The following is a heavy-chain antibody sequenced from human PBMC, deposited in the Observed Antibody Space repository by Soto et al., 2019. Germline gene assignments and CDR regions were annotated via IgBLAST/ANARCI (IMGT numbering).Heavy chain of an antibody. V-gene: IGHV3-21*01. CDR3: ARESFVVAAYDY. Sequence: VQLVESGGGLVKPGGSLRLSCAASGFTFSSYSMNWVRQAPGKGLEWVSSISSSSSYIYYADSVKGRFTISRDNAKNSLYLQMNSLRAEDTAVYYCARESFVVAAYDYWGQGTLVTVSS. CDR1: GFTFSSYS. CDR2: ISSSSSYI. D-gene: IGHD2-15*01. J-gene: IGHJ4*02.